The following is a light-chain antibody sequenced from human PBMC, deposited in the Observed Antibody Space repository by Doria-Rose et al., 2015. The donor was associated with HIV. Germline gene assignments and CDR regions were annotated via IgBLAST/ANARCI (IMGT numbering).Light chain of an antibody. CDR3: HQYASSRT. CDR1: QSVSANY. V-gene: IGKV3-20*01. CDR2: GAS. Sequence: TQSPGTLSLSPGERATLSCRASQSVSANYLAWYQQRSGQSPRLLIYGASSRATDTPDRFSGSGSGTDFTLTISRLEPEDFAVYYCHQYASSRTFGQGTKVEIK. J-gene: IGKJ1*01.